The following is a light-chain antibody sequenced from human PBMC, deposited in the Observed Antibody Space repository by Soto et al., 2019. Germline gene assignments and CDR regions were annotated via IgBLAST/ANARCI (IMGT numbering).Light chain of an antibody. CDR1: SSNIGSNT. J-gene: IGLJ1*01. Sequence: QSVLTQPPSASGTPGQRVTISCSGSSSNIGSNTVNWYQQLPGTAPKLLIYSNNQRPSGVPDRFSGSKSGTSASLAISGLQSEDEADYYCAAWDDSLNASYVFGTGTKLHRP. CDR2: SNN. CDR3: AAWDDSLNASYV. V-gene: IGLV1-44*01.